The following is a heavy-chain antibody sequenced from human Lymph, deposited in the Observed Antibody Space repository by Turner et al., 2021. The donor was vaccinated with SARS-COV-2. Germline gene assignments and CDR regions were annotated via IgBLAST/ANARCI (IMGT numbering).Heavy chain of an antibody. CDR1: GYTFTSYA. CDR2: INAGNGNT. D-gene: IGHD3-3*01. J-gene: IGHJ4*02. Sequence: QVQLVQSGAEVKKPGASVKVSCKASGYTFTSYAMHWVRQAPVQRLEWMGWINAGNGNTKYSQKCQGRVTITSDTSASTAYMELSSLSSEDTALYYCARGKSPLLRFLEWLLALDYWGQGTLVTVSS. V-gene: IGHV1-3*01. CDR3: ARGKSPLLRFLEWLLALDY.